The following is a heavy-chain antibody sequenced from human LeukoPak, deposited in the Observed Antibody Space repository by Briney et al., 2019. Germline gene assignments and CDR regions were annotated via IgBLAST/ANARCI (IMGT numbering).Heavy chain of an antibody. D-gene: IGHD5-18*01. J-gene: IGHJ4*02. CDR3: ARDTGGGYSCYDC. Sequence: GGSLGLSCAASGFTFSSYWMTWIRQAPGKGLEWVANIKQGGSEKYYVDSVKGRFTISRDNAKNSLYLQMNSLRAEDTAVYYCARDTGGGYSCYDCWGQGTLVTVSS. CDR2: IKQGGSEK. CDR1: GFTFSSYW. V-gene: IGHV3-7*01.